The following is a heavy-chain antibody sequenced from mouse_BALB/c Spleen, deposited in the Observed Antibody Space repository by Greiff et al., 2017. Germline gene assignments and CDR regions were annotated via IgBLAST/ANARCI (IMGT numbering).Heavy chain of an antibody. CDR1: GYTFTSYW. CDR2: INPSTGYT. J-gene: IGHJ4*01. D-gene: IGHD3-1*01. Sequence: QVQLKQSGAELAKPGASVKMSCKASGYTFTSYWMHWVKQRPGQGLEWIGYINPSTGYTEYNQKFKDKATLTADKSSSTAYMQLSSLTSEDSAVYYCARNSSGYVGAMDYWGQGTSVTVSS. CDR3: ARNSSGYVGAMDY. V-gene: IGHV1-7*01.